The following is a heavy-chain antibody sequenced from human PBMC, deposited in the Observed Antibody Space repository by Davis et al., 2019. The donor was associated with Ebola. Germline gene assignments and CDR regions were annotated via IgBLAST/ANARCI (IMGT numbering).Heavy chain of an antibody. CDR3: ARGGESLLHYYYYGMDV. V-gene: IGHV1-3*01. J-gene: IGHJ6*02. CDR1: GGTFSSYA. Sequence: ASVKVSCKASGGTFSSYAISWVRQAPGRRLEWMGWINAGNGNTKYSQKFQGRVTITRDTSASTVYMELSSLRSEDTAVYYCARGGESLLHYYYYGMDVWGQGTTVTVSS. CDR2: INAGNGNT.